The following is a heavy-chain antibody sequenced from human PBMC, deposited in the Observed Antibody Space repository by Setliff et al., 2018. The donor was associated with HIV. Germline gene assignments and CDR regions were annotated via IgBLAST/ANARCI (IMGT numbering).Heavy chain of an antibody. D-gene: IGHD3-22*01. CDR3: ARDMTYYYDTSGSLGWFDP. J-gene: IGHJ5*02. Sequence: SETLSLTCTVSGGSISSSSYFWGWIRQSPGKGLEWIGTMHYSGTTYYNLSLKSRVTISVDTSKNQFSLRLRSVTAADTAIYHCARDMTYYYDTSGSLGWFDPWGQGTLVTVSS. CDR2: MHYSGTT. CDR1: GGSISSSSYF. V-gene: IGHV4-39*07.